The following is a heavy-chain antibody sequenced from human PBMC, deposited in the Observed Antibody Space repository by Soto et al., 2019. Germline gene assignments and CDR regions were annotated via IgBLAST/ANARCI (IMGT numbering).Heavy chain of an antibody. CDR1: GGSISDDAYY. Sequence: QVQLQESGPGLVKPSQSLSLTCTVSGGSISDDAYYWSWIRQLPGKGLEWIGYIHFSGSTSYLPSLRSRVSMSLDTSKKQCSLKLNSVTAADAAVYFCARDGGLRSGYAFEIWGRGTVVSVSS. J-gene: IGHJ3*02. V-gene: IGHV4-31*03. CDR2: IHFSGST. CDR3: ARDGGLRSGYAFEI.